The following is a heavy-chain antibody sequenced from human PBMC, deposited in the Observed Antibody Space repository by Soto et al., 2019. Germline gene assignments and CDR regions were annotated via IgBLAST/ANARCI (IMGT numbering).Heavy chain of an antibody. CDR1: GFIFSSFA. CDR3: AKDVGRAVAGPSYSDY. D-gene: IGHD6-19*01. J-gene: IGHJ4*02. V-gene: IGHV3-23*01. Sequence: GGSLRLSCVSSGFIFSSFAMNWVRRAPGKGLEWVAGINGNGGRTFYADSVKGRFAVSRDNPRNALYLQVNNLRAEDTAVYYCAKDVGRAVAGPSYSDYWGQGTLVTVSS. CDR2: INGNGGRT.